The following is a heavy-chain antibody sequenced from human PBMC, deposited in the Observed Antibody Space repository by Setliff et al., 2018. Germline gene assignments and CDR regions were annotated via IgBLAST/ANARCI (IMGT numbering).Heavy chain of an antibody. CDR1: GFTVSSNY. Sequence: GESLKISCAASGFTVSSNYMSWVRQAPGKGLEWVSFIYSGGSTYYADSVKGRFTISRDTSKNTLNLQMKSLRAEDTAVYYCARDCGDSSGYYPNWYFDLWGRGTLVTVSS. V-gene: IGHV3-66*02. D-gene: IGHD3-22*01. CDR2: IYSGGST. J-gene: IGHJ2*01. CDR3: ARDCGDSSGYYPNWYFDL.